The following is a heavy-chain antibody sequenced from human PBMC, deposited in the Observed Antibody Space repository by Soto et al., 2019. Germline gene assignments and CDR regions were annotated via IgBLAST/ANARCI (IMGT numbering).Heavy chain of an antibody. CDR3: ATSVVVVAAIPY. CDR2: ISSNGGST. Sequence: GSLRLSCAASGFTFSTYAMHWVRQAPGKGLEYVSAISSNGGSTYYANSVKGRFTISRDNSKNTLYLQMGSLRAEDMAVYYCATSVVVVAAIPYWGQGTLVTVSS. CDR1: GFTFSTYA. V-gene: IGHV3-64*01. D-gene: IGHD2-15*01. J-gene: IGHJ4*02.